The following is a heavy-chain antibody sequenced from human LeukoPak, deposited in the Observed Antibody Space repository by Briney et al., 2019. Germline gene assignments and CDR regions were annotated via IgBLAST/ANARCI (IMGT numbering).Heavy chain of an antibody. CDR1: GFTFSSYS. CDR2: ISSSSSYI. Sequence: GSLRLSCAASGFTFSSYSMNWVRQAPGKGLEWVSSISSSSSYIYYADSVKGRFTISRDNAKNSLYLQMNSLRAEDTAVYYCARSRIKSGNWFDPWGQGTLVTASS. V-gene: IGHV3-21*01. J-gene: IGHJ5*02. D-gene: IGHD1-14*01. CDR3: ARSRIKSGNWFDP.